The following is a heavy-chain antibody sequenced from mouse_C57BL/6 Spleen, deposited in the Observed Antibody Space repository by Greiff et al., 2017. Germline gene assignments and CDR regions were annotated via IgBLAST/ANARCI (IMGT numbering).Heavy chain of an antibody. V-gene: IGHV1-69*01. J-gene: IGHJ2*01. Sequence: QVQLQQPGAELVTPGASVKLSCKASGYTFTSYWMHWVKQRPGQGLEWIGEIDPSDSYTNYNQKFKGKSTLTVDKSSSTAYMQLSSLTSEDSAVYYCARGPIYDSLDYWGKGTTLTVAS. D-gene: IGHD2-4*01. CDR2: IDPSDSYT. CDR1: GYTFTSYW. CDR3: ARGPIYDSLDY.